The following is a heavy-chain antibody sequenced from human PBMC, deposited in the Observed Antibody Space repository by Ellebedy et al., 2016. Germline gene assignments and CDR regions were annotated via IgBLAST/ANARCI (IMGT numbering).Heavy chain of an antibody. D-gene: IGHD3-16*02. CDR1: GYTFTSYA. J-gene: IGHJ4*02. Sequence: ASVKVSCKASGYTFTSYAMHWVRQAPGQRLEWMGWINAGNGNTKYSQKFQGRVTITRDTSASTAYMELSSLRSEDTAVYYCARVDKDTGGVIAYYFDYWGQGTLVTVSS. CDR2: INAGNGNT. CDR3: ARVDKDTGGVIAYYFDY. V-gene: IGHV1-3*01.